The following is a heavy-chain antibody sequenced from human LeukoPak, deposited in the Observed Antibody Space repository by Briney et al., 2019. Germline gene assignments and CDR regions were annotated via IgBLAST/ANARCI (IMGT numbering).Heavy chain of an antibody. Sequence: GGSLRLSCAASGFTFSSYWMHWVRQAPGKGLVWVSRINTDGSSTNYADSVKGRFTNSRDNAKNTLYLQVDSLRAEDTAVYYCARGRHLYSYAYDYYMDVWGKGTTVTISS. CDR2: INTDGSST. CDR1: GFTFSSYW. J-gene: IGHJ6*03. V-gene: IGHV3-74*01. CDR3: ARGRHLYSYAYDYYMDV. D-gene: IGHD5-18*01.